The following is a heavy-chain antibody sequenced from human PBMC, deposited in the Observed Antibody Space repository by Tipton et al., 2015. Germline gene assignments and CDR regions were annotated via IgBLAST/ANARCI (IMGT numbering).Heavy chain of an antibody. D-gene: IGHD1-26*01. V-gene: IGHV3-21*04. Sequence: SLRLSCAASEFTFSSYGMNWVRQAPGKGLEWVSSIGSSSSYIYYADSVKGRFTISRDNSKNTLYLQMNSLRAEDTAVYYCAKDWEGANRPRFYFDYWGQGTLVTVSS. CDR1: EFTFSSYG. CDR2: IGSSSSYI. CDR3: AKDWEGANRPRFYFDY. J-gene: IGHJ4*02.